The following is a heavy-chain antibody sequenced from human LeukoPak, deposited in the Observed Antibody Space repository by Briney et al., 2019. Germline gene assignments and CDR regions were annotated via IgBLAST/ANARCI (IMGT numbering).Heavy chain of an antibody. D-gene: IGHD2-15*01. CDR2: ISSSGSTI. Sequence: GGSLRLSCAASGFTFSSYEMNWVRQAPGKGLEWVSYISSSGSTIYYADSVKGRFTISRDNPKTTMNLQMNSLRAEDTAVYYCAKGGGSIGRSYYFDYWGQGTLVTVSS. CDR1: GFTFSSYE. J-gene: IGHJ4*02. V-gene: IGHV3-48*03. CDR3: AKGGGSIGRSYYFDY.